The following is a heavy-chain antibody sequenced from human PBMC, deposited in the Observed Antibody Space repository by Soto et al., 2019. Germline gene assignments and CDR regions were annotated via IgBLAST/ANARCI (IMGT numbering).Heavy chain of an antibody. V-gene: IGHV4-59*01. J-gene: IGHJ5*02. CDR2: IYYTGST. CDR1: GGSISGYY. Sequence: SETLSLTCTVSGGSISGYYWSWIRQPPGKGLEWIGYIYYTGSTNYNPSLKSRVTISVDTSKNHFFLKLSSVTAADTAVYHCAKVDCGGGSCWVDPWGQGTLVTVSS. CDR3: AKVDCGGGSCWVDP. D-gene: IGHD2-15*01.